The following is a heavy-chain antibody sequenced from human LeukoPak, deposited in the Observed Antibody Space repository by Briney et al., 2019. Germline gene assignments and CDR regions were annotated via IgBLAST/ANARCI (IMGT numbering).Heavy chain of an antibody. V-gene: IGHV3-23*01. CDR2: MSGSGNST. CDR1: GFTFSSFA. J-gene: IGHJ4*02. D-gene: IGHD5-18*01. Sequence: GGCLRLSCAGAGFTFSSFAMSWVRQAPGKGLEWVSVMSGSGNSTFYADSVKGRFTISRDNSKNTLYLQMNSLRVEDTAIYYCAKDQEYSYNAAREFFDYWGQGTLVTVSS. CDR3: AKDQEYSYNAAREFFDY.